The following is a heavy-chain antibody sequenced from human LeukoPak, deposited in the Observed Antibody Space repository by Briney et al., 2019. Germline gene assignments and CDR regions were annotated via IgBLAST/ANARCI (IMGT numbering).Heavy chain of an antibody. Sequence: ASVKVSCKASGYTFTGYYMHWVRQAPGQGLEWMGWINPNSGGTNYAQKFQGRVTMTRDTSISTAYMELSRLRSDDTAVYYCARGIRRAQLWSTLHYWGQGTLVTVSS. J-gene: IGHJ4*02. CDR3: ARGIRRAQLWSTLHY. V-gene: IGHV1-2*02. CDR1: GYTFTGYY. CDR2: INPNSGGT. D-gene: IGHD5-18*01.